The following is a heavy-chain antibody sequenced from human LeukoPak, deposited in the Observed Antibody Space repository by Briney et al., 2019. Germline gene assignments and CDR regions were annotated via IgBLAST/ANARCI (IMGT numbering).Heavy chain of an antibody. CDR1: GGSIRSYY. D-gene: IGHD2-15*01. Sequence: SETLSLTCTVSGGSIRSYYWRWIRQPPGKGLEWIGYIYYSGSTNYNPSLKSRVTISVDTSTNQFSLKLSSLTAPDPAVYYCARTLAAPALTFDYWGQGTLVTVSS. CDR2: IYYSGST. V-gene: IGHV4-59*01. J-gene: IGHJ4*02. CDR3: ARTLAAPALTFDY.